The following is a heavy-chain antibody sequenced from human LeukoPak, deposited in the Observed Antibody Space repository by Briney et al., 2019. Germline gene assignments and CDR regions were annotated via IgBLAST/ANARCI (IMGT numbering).Heavy chain of an antibody. CDR3: ARVRDGYNDAYDI. D-gene: IGHD5-24*01. CDR1: GYTFTSYG. CDR2: ISDSNNKT. J-gene: IGHJ3*02. Sequence: ASVKVSCKASGYTFTSYGLSWVRQAPGQGLEWMGWISDSNNKTNYAQNLQGRVTMTTDTSTSTTYMELRSLRSDDTAVYYCARVRDGYNDAYDIWGQGTMVTVPS. V-gene: IGHV1-18*01.